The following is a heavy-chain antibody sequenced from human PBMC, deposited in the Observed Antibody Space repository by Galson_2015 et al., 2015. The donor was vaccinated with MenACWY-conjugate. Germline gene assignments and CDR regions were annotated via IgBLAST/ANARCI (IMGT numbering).Heavy chain of an antibody. J-gene: IGHJ4*02. Sequence: SLRLSCAASGFTFSGYAMSWVRQAPGKGLEWVSVIRDSGGSAYYADSVKGRFTISRGNSKNTLYLQMNSLRAEDTAIYYCAKALYGGNIHSLRQGLASWGQATRVPASS. CDR2: IRDSGGSA. CDR3: AKALYGGNIHSLRQGLAS. D-gene: IGHD4-23*01. V-gene: IGHV3-23*01. CDR1: GFTFSGYA.